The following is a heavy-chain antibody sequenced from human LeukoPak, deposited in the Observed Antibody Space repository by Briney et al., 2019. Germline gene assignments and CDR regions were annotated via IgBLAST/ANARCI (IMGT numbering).Heavy chain of an antibody. CDR2: IYYSGST. CDR1: GGSISSNSYY. D-gene: IGHD3-10*01. Sequence: SETLSLTCAVSGGSISSNSYYWGWIRQPPGKGLEWIGSIYYSGSTYYNPSLKSRVTISVDTSKNQFSLKLSSVTAADTAVYYCARTRYYYNSRSYGAPYYFDYWGQGTLVTVSS. V-gene: IGHV4-39*01. J-gene: IGHJ4*02. CDR3: ARTRYYYNSRSYGAPYYFDY.